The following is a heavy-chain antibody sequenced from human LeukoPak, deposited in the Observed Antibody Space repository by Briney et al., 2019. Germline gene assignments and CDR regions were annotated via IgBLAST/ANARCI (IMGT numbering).Heavy chain of an antibody. D-gene: IGHD6-13*01. V-gene: IGHV4-30-2*01. Sequence: SETLSLTCAVSGGSISSGGSSWSWIRQPPGKGLEWIGYIYHSGSTYYNPSLKSRVTISVDRSKNQFSLKLSSVTAAGTAVYYCARTIAAAGTTNFDYWGREPWSPSPQ. CDR3: ARTIAAAGTTNFDY. CDR2: IYHSGST. CDR1: GGSISSGGSS. J-gene: IGHJ4*02.